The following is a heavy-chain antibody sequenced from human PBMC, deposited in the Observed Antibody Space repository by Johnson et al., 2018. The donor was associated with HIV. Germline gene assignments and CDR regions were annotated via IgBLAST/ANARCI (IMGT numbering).Heavy chain of an antibody. V-gene: IGHV3-30*04. CDR3: ARVTAHYYDSSGYVDAFDI. CDR1: GFTFSSYA. J-gene: IGHJ3*02. Sequence: QVQLVESGGGVVQPGRSLRLSCAASGFTFSSYAMHWVRQAPGKGLEWVAVISYDGSYKYYADSVKGRFTISRDNPKNSLNLQMNSLRAEDTALYYCARVTAHYYDSSGYVDAFDIWGQGTMVTVSS. CDR2: ISYDGSYK. D-gene: IGHD3-22*01.